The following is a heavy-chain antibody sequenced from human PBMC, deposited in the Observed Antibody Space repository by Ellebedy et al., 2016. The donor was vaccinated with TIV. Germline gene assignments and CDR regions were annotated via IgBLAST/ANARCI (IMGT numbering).Heavy chain of an antibody. V-gene: IGHV1-69*13. Sequence: AASVKVSCKASGGTFSSYAISWVRQAPGQGLEWMGGIIPIFGTANYAQKFQGRVTITADESTSTAYMELSSLRSEDTAVYYCARVILPSSMVRGVIIPAMDVWGQGTTVTVSS. CDR1: GGTFSSYA. CDR2: IIPIFGTA. CDR3: ARVILPSSMVRGVIIPAMDV. D-gene: IGHD3-10*01. J-gene: IGHJ6*02.